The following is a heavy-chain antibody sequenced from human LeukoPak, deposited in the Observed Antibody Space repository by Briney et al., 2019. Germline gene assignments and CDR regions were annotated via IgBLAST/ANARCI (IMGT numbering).Heavy chain of an antibody. CDR2: INPSGGST. CDR3: ARGGLYSSSSDWMSAWFDP. V-gene: IGHV1-46*01. Sequence: GASVKVSCKASGYTFTSYDINWVRQAPGQGLEWMGIINPSGGSTSYAQKFQGRVTMTRDTSTTTVYMELSSLRSEGTAVYYCARGGLYSSSSDWMSAWFDPWGQGTLVTVSS. CDR1: GYTFTSYD. J-gene: IGHJ5*02. D-gene: IGHD6-6*01.